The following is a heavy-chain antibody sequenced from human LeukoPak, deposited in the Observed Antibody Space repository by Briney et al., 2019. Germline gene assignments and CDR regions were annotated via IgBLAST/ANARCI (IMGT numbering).Heavy chain of an antibody. D-gene: IGHD3-22*01. V-gene: IGHV4-31*03. CDR3: ARGGYYYDSVLFDP. J-gene: IGHJ5*02. Sequence: SETLSLTCTVSGGSISSGGYYWSWIRQHPGKGLEWIGYIYYSGSTYYNPSLKSRVTISVDTSKNQFSLKLSLVTAADTAVYYCARGGYYYDSVLFDPWGQGTLVTVSS. CDR1: GGSISSGGYY. CDR2: IYYSGST.